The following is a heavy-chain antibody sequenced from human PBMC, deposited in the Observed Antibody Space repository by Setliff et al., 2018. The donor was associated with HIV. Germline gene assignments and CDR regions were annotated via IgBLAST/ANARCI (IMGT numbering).Heavy chain of an antibody. V-gene: IGHV4-39*07. CDR1: GASVSTTGYY. CDR2: TFYSGST. J-gene: IGHJ3*01. D-gene: IGHD3-10*01. CDR3: ASRAGGDF. Sequence: SETLSLTCTVSGASVSTTGYYWGWLRQSPGKGLQWIGTTFYSGSTNYNPSLKSRVTISVDTSKNQFSLNLSSVTAADTAVYYCASRAGGDFWGQGTMVTVSS.